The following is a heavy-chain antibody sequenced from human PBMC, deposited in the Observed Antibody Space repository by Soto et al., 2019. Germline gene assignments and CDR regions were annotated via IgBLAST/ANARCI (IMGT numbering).Heavy chain of an antibody. J-gene: IGHJ5*02. CDR2: IYYSGST. V-gene: IGHV4-30-4*01. CDR1: GGSISSGDYY. D-gene: IGHD3-10*01. Sequence: NPSETLSLTCTVSGGSISSGDYYWSWIRQPPGKGLEWIGYIYYSGSTYYNPSLKSRVTISVDTSKNQFSLKLSSVTAADTAVYYCARGPRPLYGSGSYYHNWFDPWGQGTLVTVSS. CDR3: ARGPRPLYGSGSYYHNWFDP.